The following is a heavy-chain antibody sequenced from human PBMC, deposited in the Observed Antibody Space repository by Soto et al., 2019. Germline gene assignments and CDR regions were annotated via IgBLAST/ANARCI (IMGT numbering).Heavy chain of an antibody. J-gene: IGHJ4*02. Sequence: QVQLQESGPGLVKPSQTLSLTCYVSGGSITSGGYSWTWIRHQPGKGPQWIGYIFDSGSAYYNPSLKSRLTVSVGAGKSLFPLGLGSLTAADTAVYYCARGRGYSRNFDSWGQGTLVSVSS. CDR3: ARGRGYSRNFDS. D-gene: IGHD3-22*01. CDR1: GGSITSGGYS. CDR2: IFDSGSA. V-gene: IGHV4-31*02.